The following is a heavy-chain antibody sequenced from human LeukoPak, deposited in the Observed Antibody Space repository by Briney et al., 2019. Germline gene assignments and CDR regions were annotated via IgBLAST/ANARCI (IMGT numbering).Heavy chain of an antibody. CDR3: WSEAPARDY. CDR1: GFTFSSYA. CDR2: ISYDGSNK. J-gene: IGHJ4*02. V-gene: IGHV3-30*04. Sequence: GGSLRLSCAASGFTFSSYAMHWVRQAPGKGLEWVAVISYDGSNKYYADSVKGRFTISRDNSKNTLYLQMNSLRAEDTAVYYCWSEAPARDYWGQGTLVTVSS.